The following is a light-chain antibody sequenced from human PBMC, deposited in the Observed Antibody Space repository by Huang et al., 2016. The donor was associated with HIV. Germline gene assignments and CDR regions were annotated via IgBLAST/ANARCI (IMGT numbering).Light chain of an antibody. Sequence: DIVMTQSPDSLTVSLDERATIHCKSSQNLLYNSNNKNYLNWYQQQPGQPPKLLIYWASARKSGVPDRFSCSGSRTNFTLNINNLQAEDVAVYYCQQYYSSLWTFGQGTKVEIK. CDR1: QNLLYNSNNKNY. J-gene: IGKJ1*01. CDR2: WAS. CDR3: QQYYSSLWT. V-gene: IGKV4-1*01.